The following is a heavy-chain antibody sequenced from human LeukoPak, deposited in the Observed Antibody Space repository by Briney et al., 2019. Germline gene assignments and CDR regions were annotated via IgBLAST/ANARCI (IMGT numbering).Heavy chain of an antibody. CDR1: GGTSSSYT. V-gene: IGHV1-69*02. D-gene: IGHD6-6*01. J-gene: IGHJ4*02. CDR2: IIPILGIA. Sequence: SVKVSCKASGGTSSSYTISWVRQATGQGLECMGRIIPILGIANYAQKFQGRVTITADKPTSTAYMELSSLRSEDTAVYYCARSEMSRAARRYYFDYWGQGTLVTVSS. CDR3: ARSEMSRAARRYYFDY.